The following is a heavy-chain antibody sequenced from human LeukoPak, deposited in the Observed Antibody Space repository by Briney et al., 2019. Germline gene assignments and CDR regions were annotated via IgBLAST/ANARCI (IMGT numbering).Heavy chain of an antibody. CDR2: FDPEDGET. CDR1: GYTLTELS. D-gene: IGHD6-13*01. V-gene: IGHV1-24*01. CDR3: ATTRYSSSWYDFDY. Sequence: WASVKVSCKVSGYTLTELSMHWVRQAPGKGLEWMGGFDPEDGETIYAQKFQGRVTMTEDTSTDTAYMELSRLRSEDTAVYYCATTRYSSSWYDFDYWGQGTLVTVP. J-gene: IGHJ4*02.